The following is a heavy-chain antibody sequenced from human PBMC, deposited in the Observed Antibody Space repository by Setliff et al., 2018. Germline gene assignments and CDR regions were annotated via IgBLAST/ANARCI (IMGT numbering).Heavy chain of an antibody. D-gene: IGHD2-2*01. CDR1: EFSLSDFH. CDR3: ARRGVGMGMDV. CDR2: VRRNTNSYAT. J-gene: IGHJ6*03. Sequence: PGGSLRLSCAASEFSLSDFHMHWVRQAPGKGLEWVGRVRRNTNSYATAYSASLKGRFTISRDDSKNTAYLQMNSLQSEDTAVYYCARRGVGMGMDVWSKGTTVTVSS. V-gene: IGHV3-73*01.